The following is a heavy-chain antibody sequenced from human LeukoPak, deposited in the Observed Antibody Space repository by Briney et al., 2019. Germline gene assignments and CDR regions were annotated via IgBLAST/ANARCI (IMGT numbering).Heavy chain of an antibody. CDR3: ARDGNFDI. D-gene: IGHD4-23*01. CDR1: GYTFTDYY. J-gene: IGHJ3*02. CDR2: ISPDSGDT. Sequence: GASVKVSCKASGYTFTDYYIHCVRQAPGQGLEWMGWISPDSGDTNSAQRFEGRVTMTRDTSISTVYVEVTGLRSDDTAVYYCARDGNFDIWGQGTMVTISS. V-gene: IGHV1-2*02.